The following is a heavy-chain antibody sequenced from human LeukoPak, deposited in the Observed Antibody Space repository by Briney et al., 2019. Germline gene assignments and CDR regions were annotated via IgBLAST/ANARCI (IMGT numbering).Heavy chain of an antibody. V-gene: IGHV3-30-3*01. CDR3: ARVLYSAHFDY. J-gene: IGHJ4*02. D-gene: IGHD1-26*01. CDR1: GFTFSSYA. Sequence: PGRSLRLSCAASGFTFSSYAMHWVRQAPGKGPEWVAVISYDGSNKYYADSVKGRFTISRDNSKNTLYLQMNSLRAEDTAVYYCARVLYSAHFDYWGQGTLVTVSS. CDR2: ISYDGSNK.